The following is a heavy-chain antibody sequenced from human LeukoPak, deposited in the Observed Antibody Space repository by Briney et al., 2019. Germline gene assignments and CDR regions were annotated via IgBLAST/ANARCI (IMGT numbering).Heavy chain of an antibody. CDR2: ISGSDGRT. V-gene: IGHV3-23*01. D-gene: IGHD2-15*01. CDR3: AKRSRDVVLGYMDV. Sequence: GGSLRLSCAASGFTFSSYAMSWVRQAPGKGLEWVSAISGSDGRTYYADSVKGRFTISRDNSKNTLYLQMNSLRVEDTAVYYCAKRSRDVVLGYMDVWGKGTTVTVSS. CDR1: GFTFSSYA. J-gene: IGHJ6*03.